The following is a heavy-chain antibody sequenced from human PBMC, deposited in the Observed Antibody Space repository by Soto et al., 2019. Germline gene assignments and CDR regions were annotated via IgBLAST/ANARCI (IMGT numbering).Heavy chain of an antibody. V-gene: IGHV4-34*01. D-gene: IGHD6-13*01. J-gene: IGHJ4*02. CDR1: GGSFSGYY. Sequence: PSETLSLTCAVYGGSFSGYYWSWIRQPPGKGLGWIGEINHSGSTNYNPSLKSRVTISVDTSKNQFSLKLSSVTAADTAVYYCARGFLGAAAGTKLTPLDYWGQGTLVTVSS. CDR3: ARGFLGAAAGTKLTPLDY. CDR2: INHSGST.